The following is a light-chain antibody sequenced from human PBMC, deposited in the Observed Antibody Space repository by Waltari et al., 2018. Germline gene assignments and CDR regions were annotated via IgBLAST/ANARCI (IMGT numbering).Light chain of an antibody. CDR3: SSYTSSSTLV. V-gene: IGLV2-14*03. CDR1: TSDVGGYAY. CDR2: EVS. Sequence: QSALTQPASVSGSPGQSLTISCTGPTSDVGGYAYASWYQQHPGKAPRLMIFEVSDRPSGVSNRFSGSKSDNTASLTISGLQAEDEADYYCSSYTSSSTLVFGTGTKVTVL. J-gene: IGLJ1*01.